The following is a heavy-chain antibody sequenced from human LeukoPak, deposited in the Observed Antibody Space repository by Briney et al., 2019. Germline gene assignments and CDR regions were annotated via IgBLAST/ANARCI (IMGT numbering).Heavy chain of an antibody. J-gene: IGHJ4*02. CDR2: IYTSGST. CDR3: ASSPVTTSFSDY. V-gene: IGHV4-61*02. D-gene: IGHD4-17*01. Sequence: SETLSLTCTVSGGSISSGRYYWGWIRQPAGKGLEWIVRIYTSGSTNYNPSLKRRVTISVDTSKNQFSLKLSSVTAADTAVYYCASSPVTTSFSDYWGQGTLVTVSS. CDR1: GGSISSGRYY.